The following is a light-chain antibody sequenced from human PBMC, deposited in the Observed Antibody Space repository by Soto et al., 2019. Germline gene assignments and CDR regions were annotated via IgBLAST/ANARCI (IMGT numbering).Light chain of an antibody. CDR2: GAS. J-gene: IGKJ2*01. CDR1: QSISNW. Sequence: DIQMTQSPSTLSASVGDRVTITCRASQSISNWLAWYQQKPGKAPKLLLYGASSLESGVPSRFSGSGSGTEFTLTIRSLQPDDFATYYCQQYNSYSLFFGQGTKLEIK. CDR3: QQYNSYSLF. V-gene: IGKV1-5*01.